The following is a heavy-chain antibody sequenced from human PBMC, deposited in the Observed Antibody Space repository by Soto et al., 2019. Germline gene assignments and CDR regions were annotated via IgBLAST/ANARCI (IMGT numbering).Heavy chain of an antibody. Sequence: QVQLVQSGAEVKKPGASVKVSCKASGYTFTSYGISWVRQAPVQGLEWMGWISAYNGNTNYAQKLQGRVTMTTDASTSTAYMELRSLRSDDTAVYYCARDRMWLDIVATLDYWGQGTLVTVSS. V-gene: IGHV1-18*01. D-gene: IGHD5-12*01. CDR3: ARDRMWLDIVATLDY. CDR1: GYTFTSYG. J-gene: IGHJ4*02. CDR2: ISAYNGNT.